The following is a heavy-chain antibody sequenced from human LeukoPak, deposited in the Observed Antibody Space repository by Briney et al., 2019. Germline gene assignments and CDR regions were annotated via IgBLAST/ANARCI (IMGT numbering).Heavy chain of an antibody. D-gene: IGHD5-18*01. CDR2: INPNSGGT. CDR1: GYTFTGYY. CDR3: ASPQLWYDAFDI. V-gene: IGHV1-2*02. J-gene: IGHJ3*02. Sequence: ASVKVSCKASGYTFTGYYMHWVRQAPGQGLEWMGWINPNSGGTNYAQKFQGRVTMTRGTSISTAYMELSRLRSDDTAVYYCASPQLWYDAFDIWGQGTMVTVSS.